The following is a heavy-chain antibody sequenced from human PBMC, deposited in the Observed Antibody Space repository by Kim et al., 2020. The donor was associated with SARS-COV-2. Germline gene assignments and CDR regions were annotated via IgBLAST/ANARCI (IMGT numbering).Heavy chain of an antibody. CDR2: ISSSGSTI. D-gene: IGHD2-15*01. CDR1: GFTFSDYY. J-gene: IGHJ3*02. CDR3: ARGVVQSSASVAFDI. V-gene: IGHV3-11*01. Sequence: GGSLRLSCAASGFTFSDYYMSWIRQAPGKGLEWVSYISSSGSTIYYADSVKGRFTISRDNAKNSLYLQMNSLRAEDTAVYYCARGVVQSSASVAFDIWGQGTMVTVSS.